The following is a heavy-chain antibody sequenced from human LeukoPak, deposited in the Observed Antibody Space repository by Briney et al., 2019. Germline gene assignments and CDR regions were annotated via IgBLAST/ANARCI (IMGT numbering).Heavy chain of an antibody. V-gene: IGHV3-23*01. J-gene: IGHJ4*02. CDR1: GFTFGRYG. Sequence: GGSPRLSCVASGFTFGRYGMSWVRQAPGKGLEWVSRMSASGGNTNYADSVKGRFTISRDNSKNTVFLQINSLRVQDTAIYYCTKALKDWGQGTLVTVSS. CDR2: MSASGGNT. CDR3: TKALKD.